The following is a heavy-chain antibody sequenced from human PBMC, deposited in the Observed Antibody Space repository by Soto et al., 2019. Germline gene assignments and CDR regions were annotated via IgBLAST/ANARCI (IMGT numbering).Heavy chain of an antibody. CDR3: ARESYYGSGATVVAY. CDR1: GGSISGYY. Sequence: PSETLSLTCTVSGGSISGYYWSWIRQPPGKGLEWIGYIYYSGTTSYNPSLNSRVTMSVDTFKNQFSLKVNSVTAADTAVYYCARESYYGSGATVVAYWGQGTLVTVSS. D-gene: IGHD3-10*01. V-gene: IGHV4-59*01. J-gene: IGHJ4*02. CDR2: IYYSGTT.